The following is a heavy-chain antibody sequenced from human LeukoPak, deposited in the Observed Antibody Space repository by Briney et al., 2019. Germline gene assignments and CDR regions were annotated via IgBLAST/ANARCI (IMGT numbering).Heavy chain of an antibody. J-gene: IGHJ5*02. CDR3: ARGGRGNRYGDCCKWFDP. Sequence: PSETLSLTCAVYGGSFSGYYWSWIRQPPGKGLEWIGEINHSGSTNYNPSLKSRVTISVDTSKNQFSLKLSSVTAADTAVYYCARGGRGNRYGDCCKWFDPWGQGTLVTVSS. CDR1: GGSFSGYY. D-gene: IGHD2-21*02. V-gene: IGHV4-34*01. CDR2: INHSGST.